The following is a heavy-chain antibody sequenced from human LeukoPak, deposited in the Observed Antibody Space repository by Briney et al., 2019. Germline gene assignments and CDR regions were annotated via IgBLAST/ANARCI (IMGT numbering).Heavy chain of an antibody. CDR2: TRNKANSYTT. J-gene: IGHJ5*02. CDR3: ARVRIAEVGNWFDP. CDR1: GFTFSDHY. Sequence: PGGSLRLSCAASGFTFSDHYMDWVRQAPGKGLEWVGRTRNKANSYTTEYAASVKGRFTISRDDSKNTAYLQMNNLRVEDTAVYYCARVRIAEVGNWFDPWGQGTLVTVSS. D-gene: IGHD6-13*01. V-gene: IGHV3-72*01.